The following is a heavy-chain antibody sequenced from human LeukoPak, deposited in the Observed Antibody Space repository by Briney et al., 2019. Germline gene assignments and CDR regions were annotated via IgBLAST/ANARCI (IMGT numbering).Heavy chain of an antibody. CDR1: GFTFSSYA. D-gene: IGHD3-9*01. CDR2: ISYDGSNK. Sequence: GGSLRLSCAASGFTFSSYAMHWVRQAPGKGLEWVAVISYDGSNKYYADSVKGRFTISRDNSKNTLYLQMNSLRAEDTAVYYCAKDRYYDILTGYYSVNNWFDPWGQGTLVTVSS. CDR3: AKDRYYDILTGYYSVNNWFDP. J-gene: IGHJ5*02. V-gene: IGHV3-30*04.